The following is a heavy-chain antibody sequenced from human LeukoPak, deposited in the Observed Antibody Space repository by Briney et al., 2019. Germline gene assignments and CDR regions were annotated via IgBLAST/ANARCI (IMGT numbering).Heavy chain of an antibody. V-gene: IGHV1-69*13. J-gene: IGHJ4*02. Sequence: GASVKVSCKASGGTFSSYAISWVRQATGQGLEWMGGIIPIFGTANYAQKFQGRVTITADESTSTAYMELSSLRSEDTAVYYCASATYYYDSSGYFGWGQGTLVTVSS. D-gene: IGHD3-22*01. CDR3: ASATYYYDSSGYFG. CDR2: IIPIFGTA. CDR1: GGTFSSYA.